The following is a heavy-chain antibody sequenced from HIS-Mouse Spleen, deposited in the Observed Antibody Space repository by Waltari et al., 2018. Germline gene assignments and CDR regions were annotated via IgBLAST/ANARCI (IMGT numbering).Heavy chain of an antibody. V-gene: IGHV4-39*07. CDR1: GGSISSSTYY. Sequence: QLQLQESGPGLVKPSETLSLTCTVSGGSISSSTYYWAWIRHPPGKGLEWIGSIYYSGSTYYNPSLKRRVTISVDTSKNQFSLKLSSVTAADTAVYYCAREIPYSSSWYDWYFDLWGRGTLVTVSS. J-gene: IGHJ2*01. CDR3: AREIPYSSSWYDWYFDL. CDR2: IYYSGST. D-gene: IGHD6-13*01.